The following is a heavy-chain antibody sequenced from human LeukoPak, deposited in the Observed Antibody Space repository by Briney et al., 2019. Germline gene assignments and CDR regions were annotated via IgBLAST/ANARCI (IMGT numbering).Heavy chain of an antibody. D-gene: IGHD6-13*01. J-gene: IGHJ6*03. CDR2: ISAYNGNT. CDR3: ARTYSSSWNYYYMDV. CDR1: GYTFTSYG. Sequence: ASVKVSCKASGYTFTSYGISWVRQAPGQGLEWMGWISAYNGNTNYAQKLQGRVTMTTDTSTSTAYMELRSLRSDDTAVYYCARTYSSSWNYYYMDVWGRGTTVTVSS. V-gene: IGHV1-18*01.